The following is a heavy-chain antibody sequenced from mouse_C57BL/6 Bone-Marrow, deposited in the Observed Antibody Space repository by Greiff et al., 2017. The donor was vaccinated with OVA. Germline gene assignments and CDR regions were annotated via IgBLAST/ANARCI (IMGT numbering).Heavy chain of an antibody. CDR1: GFTFTDYY. D-gene: IGHD3-2*02. J-gene: IGHJ4*01. Sequence: EVMLVESGGGLVQPGGSLSLSCAASGFTFTDYYMSWVRQPPGKALEWLGFIRNKANGYTTEYSASVKGRFTISRDNSQSILYLQMNALRAEDSATYYCARYSAQAPYYYAMDYWGQGTSVTVSS. CDR2: IRNKANGYTT. V-gene: IGHV7-3*01. CDR3: ARYSAQAPYYYAMDY.